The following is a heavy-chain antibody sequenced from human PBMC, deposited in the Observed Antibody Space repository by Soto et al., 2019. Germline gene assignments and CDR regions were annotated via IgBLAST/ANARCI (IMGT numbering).Heavy chain of an antibody. V-gene: IGHV4-39*01. CDR3: ASNIPPTYYDFWSGYYPGSNYMDV. Sequence: KLPETLSLTCTVSGGSISSSSYYWGWIRQPPGKGLEWIGSIYYSGSTYYNPSLKSRVTISVDTSKNQFSLKLSSVTAADTAVYYCASNIPPTYYDFWSGYYPGSNYMDVWGKGTTVTVSS. CDR1: GGSISSSSYY. D-gene: IGHD3-3*01. CDR2: IYYSGST. J-gene: IGHJ6*03.